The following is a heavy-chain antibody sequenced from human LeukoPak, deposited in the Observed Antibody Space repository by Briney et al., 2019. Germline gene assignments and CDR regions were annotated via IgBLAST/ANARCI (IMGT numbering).Heavy chain of an antibody. CDR1: GGSISSSSYY. CDR2: IYYSGGT. V-gene: IGHV4-39*07. Sequence: SETLSLTCTVSGGSISSSSYYWGWIRQPPGKGLEWIGSIYYSGGTYYNPSLKSRVTISVDTSKNQFSLKLSSVTAADTAVYYCARDRSRIYDFEYWGQGTLVTVSS. D-gene: IGHD6-13*01. CDR3: ARDRSRIYDFEY. J-gene: IGHJ4*02.